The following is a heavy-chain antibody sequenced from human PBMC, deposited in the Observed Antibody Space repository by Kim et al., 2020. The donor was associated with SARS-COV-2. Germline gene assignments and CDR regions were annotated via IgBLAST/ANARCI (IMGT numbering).Heavy chain of an antibody. Sequence: SETLSLTCTVSGGSISSGGYYWSWIRQHPGKGLEWIGYIYYSGSTYYNPSLKSRVTISVDTSKNQFSLKLSSVTAADTAVYYCASREIGWLQFHAERDDAFDIWGQGTMVTVSS. CDR1: GGSISSGGYY. CDR3: ASREIGWLQFHAERDDAFDI. CDR2: IYYSGST. V-gene: IGHV4-31*03. D-gene: IGHD5-12*01. J-gene: IGHJ3*02.